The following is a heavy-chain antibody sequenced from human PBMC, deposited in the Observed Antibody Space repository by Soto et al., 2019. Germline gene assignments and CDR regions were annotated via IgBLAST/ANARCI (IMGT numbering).Heavy chain of an antibody. J-gene: IGHJ6*02. CDR3: ARAEKLYCSGCSCNTDYYYYGMDV. CDR2: INAGNGNT. Sequence: ASVKVSCKASGYTFTSYAMHWVRQAPGQRLEWMGWINAGNGNTKYSQKFQGRVTITRDTSASTAYMELSSLRSEDTAVYYCARAEKLYCSGCSCNTDYYYYGMDVWGQGNTVTVSS. V-gene: IGHV1-3*01. D-gene: IGHD2-15*01. CDR1: GYTFTSYA.